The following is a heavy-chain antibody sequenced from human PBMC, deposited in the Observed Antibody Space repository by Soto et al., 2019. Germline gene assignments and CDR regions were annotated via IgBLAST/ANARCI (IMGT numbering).Heavy chain of an antibody. CDR3: ARHIVVVPAATNWFDP. Sequence: SETLSLTCTVSGGSISSGGYYWSWIRQHPGKGLEWIGYIYYSGSTYYNPSLKSRVTISVDTPKNQFSLKLSSVTAADTAVYYCARHIVVVPAATNWFDPWGQGTLVTVSS. CDR1: GGSISSGGYY. J-gene: IGHJ5*02. D-gene: IGHD2-2*01. CDR2: IYYSGST. V-gene: IGHV4-31*03.